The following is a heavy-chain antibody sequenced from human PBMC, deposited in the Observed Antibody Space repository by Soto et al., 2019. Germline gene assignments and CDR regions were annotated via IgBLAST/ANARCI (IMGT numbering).Heavy chain of an antibody. D-gene: IGHD1-26*01. CDR1: GYTFFSYG. CDR3: ARLVGPTSSDNWFDP. Sequence: QVKLEQSGAEVKKPGASVKVSCKASGYTFFSYGITWVRQAPGQGLEWMGWVSGYNGHTNYAQKFQGRVTMTRDISTPTAYTERRNLRSDDTAVYYCARLVGPTSSDNWFDPWGQGTLVTVSS. J-gene: IGHJ5*02. V-gene: IGHV1-18*01. CDR2: VSGYNGHT.